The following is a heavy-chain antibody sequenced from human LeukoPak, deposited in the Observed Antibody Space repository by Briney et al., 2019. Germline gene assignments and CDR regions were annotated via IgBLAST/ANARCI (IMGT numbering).Heavy chain of an antibody. J-gene: IGHJ5*02. CDR2: IYYSGST. V-gene: IGHV4-39*01. Sequence: SETLSLTCTVSGGSISSSNYYWGWIRQPPGKGLEWIGNIYYSGSTYYNPSFKSRLTISVDTSKNQFSLKLNSVTAADTAVYYCARVDGSCSGGSCPSGNWFDPWGQGTLVTVSS. CDR1: GGSISSSNYY. CDR3: ARVDGSCSGGSCPSGNWFDP. D-gene: IGHD2-15*01.